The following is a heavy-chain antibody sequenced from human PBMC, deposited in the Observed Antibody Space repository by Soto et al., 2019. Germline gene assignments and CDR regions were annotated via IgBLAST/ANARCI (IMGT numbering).Heavy chain of an antibody. CDR1: EFDGGSYA. Sequence: GSLRLRSAAPEFDGGSYAIHWVRQAPGKGLEWVAASSYDGRETFYADSAKGRFTVSKEMSKNTAFLQMNALRDEDTAVYFWARDSGWPILNFEHWGRGTPVTVSS. CDR2: SSYDGRET. CDR3: ARDSGWPILNFEH. J-gene: IGHJ4*02. V-gene: IGHV3-30*03. D-gene: IGHD3-10*01.